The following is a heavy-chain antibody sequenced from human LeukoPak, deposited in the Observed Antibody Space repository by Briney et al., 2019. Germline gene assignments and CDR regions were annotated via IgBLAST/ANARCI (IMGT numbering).Heavy chain of an antibody. V-gene: IGHV3-30*07. CDR1: GFTFSDYA. CDR3: AKANWVSNADAVW. J-gene: IGHJ4*02. Sequence: QPGGSLRLSCAASGFTFSDYAMHWVRQAPGKGLEWVAVISYDGSNKYYADSVKGRFTLSRDDSRNTVYLQMSNLRVEDTAIYYCAKANWVSNADAVWWGQGTQVTVSS. CDR2: ISYDGSNK. D-gene: IGHD1-1*01.